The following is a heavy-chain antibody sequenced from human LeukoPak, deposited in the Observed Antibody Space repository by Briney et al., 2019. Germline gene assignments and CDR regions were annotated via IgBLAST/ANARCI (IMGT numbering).Heavy chain of an antibody. Sequence: KPSETLSLTCAVSGGSISSGGYSWSWIRQPPGKGLEWIGYIYYSGSTNYNPSLKSRVTISVDTSKNQFSLKLSSVTAADTAVYYCARVSDTEYYYYYMDVWGKGTTVTVSS. CDR1: GGSISSGGYS. CDR2: IYYSGST. J-gene: IGHJ6*03. CDR3: ARVSDTEYYYYYMDV. D-gene: IGHD2-2*02. V-gene: IGHV4-61*08.